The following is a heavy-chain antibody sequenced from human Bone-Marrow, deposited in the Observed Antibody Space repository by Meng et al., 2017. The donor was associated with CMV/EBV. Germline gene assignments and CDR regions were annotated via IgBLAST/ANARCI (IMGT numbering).Heavy chain of an antibody. CDR3: AKEDITIFGVAPIDY. D-gene: IGHD3-3*01. Sequence: GESLKISCAASGFTFSSYGMHWVRQAPGKGLEWVAVIWYDGSNKYYADSVKGRFTISRDNSKNTLNLQMNSLRAEDTAVYYCAKEDITIFGVAPIDYWGQGTLVTVSS. V-gene: IGHV3-33*06. CDR1: GFTFSSYG. CDR2: IWYDGSNK. J-gene: IGHJ4*02.